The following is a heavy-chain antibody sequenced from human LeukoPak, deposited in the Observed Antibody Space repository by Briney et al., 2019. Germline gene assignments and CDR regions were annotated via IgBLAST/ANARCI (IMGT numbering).Heavy chain of an antibody. CDR2: INPNTGDT. CDR1: GYSVSGYF. J-gene: IGHJ4*02. D-gene: IGHD3-16*02. V-gene: IGHV1-2*02. Sequence: GASVKVSCKASGYSVSGYFVHWVRQAPGQGLEWMGRINPNTGDTNYAQNFQGRVVMTMDTAISTAYLDLSRLTSDDTAMYYCASSFYRQTDAWGQGSLVTVSS. CDR3: ASSFYRQTDA.